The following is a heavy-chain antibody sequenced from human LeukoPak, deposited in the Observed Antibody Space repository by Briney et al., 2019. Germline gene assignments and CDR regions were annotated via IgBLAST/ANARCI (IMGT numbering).Heavy chain of an antibody. D-gene: IGHD6-6*01. Sequence: PGGSLRLSSAASGFTFNSHAMNWVRQAPGKGLEWVSAISGSDGSTYYADSVKGRFTISRDNSKNTLYLQMSSLRAEDTAVYHCAKGKGYSSSSSDHWGQGTLVTVSS. V-gene: IGHV3-23*01. CDR3: AKGKGYSSSSSDH. CDR2: ISGSDGST. J-gene: IGHJ5*02. CDR1: GFTFNSHA.